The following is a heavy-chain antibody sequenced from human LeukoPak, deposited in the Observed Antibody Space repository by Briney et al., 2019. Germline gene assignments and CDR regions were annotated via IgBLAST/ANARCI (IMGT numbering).Heavy chain of an antibody. Sequence: SQTLSVTCTVSGGSLSSGGYYWSWIRQHPGKGLEWIGYIYYSGSTYYNPSLKSRVTISVDTSKNQFSLKLSSVTAADTAVYYCARDSSGYSYGPLDYWGQGTLVTVSS. D-gene: IGHD5-18*01. CDR2: IYYSGST. CDR1: GGSLSSGGYY. J-gene: IGHJ4*02. CDR3: ARDSSGYSYGPLDY. V-gene: IGHV4-31*03.